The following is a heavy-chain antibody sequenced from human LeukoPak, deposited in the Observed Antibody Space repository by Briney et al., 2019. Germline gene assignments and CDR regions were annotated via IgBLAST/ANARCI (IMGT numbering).Heavy chain of an antibody. Sequence: SETLSLTCTVSGGSISSSSYYWGWIRQPPGKGLEWIGSIYYSGSTYYNPSLKSRVTISVDTSKNQFSLKLSSVTAADTAVYYCARRPIAHAMYSSSWFAVVDYWGQGTLVTVSS. D-gene: IGHD6-13*01. J-gene: IGHJ4*02. CDR2: IYYSGST. CDR1: GGSISSSSYY. V-gene: IGHV4-39*01. CDR3: ARRPIAHAMYSSSWFAVVDY.